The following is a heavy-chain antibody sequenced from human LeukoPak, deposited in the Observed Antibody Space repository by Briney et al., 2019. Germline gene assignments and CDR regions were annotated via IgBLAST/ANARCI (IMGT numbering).Heavy chain of an antibody. J-gene: IGHJ4*02. Sequence: GGSLRLSCAASGFTFSSYSMNWVRQAPGKGLEWVSSISSSSSYIYYADSVKGRFTISRDNAKNSLYLQMNSLRAEDTAVYYCARDRGSSTGLDYWGQGTLVTVSS. CDR3: ARDRGSSTGLDY. D-gene: IGHD6-13*01. V-gene: IGHV3-21*01. CDR1: GFTFSSYS. CDR2: ISSSSSYI.